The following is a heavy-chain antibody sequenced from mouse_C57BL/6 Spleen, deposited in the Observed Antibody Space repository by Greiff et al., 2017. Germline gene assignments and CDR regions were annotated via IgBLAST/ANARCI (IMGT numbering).Heavy chain of an antibody. CDR1: GYTFTSYW. Sequence: VQLQQPGAELVKPGASVKMSCKASGYTFTSYWITWVKQRPGQGLEWIGDIYPGSRSTNYNEKFKSKATLTVDTSSSTAYMQLSSLTSEDSAVYYCARITTVVADYFDYWGQGTTLTVSS. CDR2: IYPGSRST. J-gene: IGHJ2*01. CDR3: ARITTVVADYFDY. V-gene: IGHV1-55*01. D-gene: IGHD1-1*01.